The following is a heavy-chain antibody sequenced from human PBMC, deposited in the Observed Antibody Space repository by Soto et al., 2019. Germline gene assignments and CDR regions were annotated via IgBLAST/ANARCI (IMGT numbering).Heavy chain of an antibody. CDR1: GFTFSNAW. V-gene: IGHV3-15*07. CDR3: TTVDGSGSYPDDYHYYGKDV. Sequence: GGSLRLSCAASGFTFSNAWMNWVRQAPGKGLEWVGRIKSKTDGGTTDYAAPVKGRFTISRDDSKNTLYLQMNSLKTEDTAVYYCTTVDGSGSYPDDYHYYGKDVWGQGTTVTVSS. J-gene: IGHJ6*02. CDR2: IKSKTDGGTT. D-gene: IGHD3-10*01.